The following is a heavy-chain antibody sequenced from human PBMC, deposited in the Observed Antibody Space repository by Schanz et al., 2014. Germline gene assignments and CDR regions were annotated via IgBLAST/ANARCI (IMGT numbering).Heavy chain of an antibody. CDR2: VTWDGGYT. CDR1: GFTFDDYT. V-gene: IGHV3-43*01. D-gene: IGHD5-12*01. CDR3: AKNRAGGYESFLDS. Sequence: EVQLLESGGVVVQPGGSLRLSCAGSGFTFDDYTMHWVRQPPGKGLEWVSLVTWDGGYTYYADSVKGRFTISRDNSKNSLYLQMDSLRSEDTALYYCAKNRAGGYESFLDSWGQGTLXTVSS. J-gene: IGHJ4*02.